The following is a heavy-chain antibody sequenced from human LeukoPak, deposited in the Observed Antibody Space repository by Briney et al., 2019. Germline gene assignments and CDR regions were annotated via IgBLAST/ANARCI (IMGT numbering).Heavy chain of an antibody. V-gene: IGHV1-69*05. CDR2: IIPIFGTA. Sequence: SVKVSCKASGGTFSSYAISWVRQAPGQGLEWMGGIIPIFGTANYAQKFQGRVTITTDESTSTAYMELSSLRSEDTAAYYCARVKDCSGGSCYPPYNWFDPWGQGTLVTVSS. CDR3: ARVKDCSGGSCYPPYNWFDP. J-gene: IGHJ5*02. D-gene: IGHD2-15*01. CDR1: GGTFSSYA.